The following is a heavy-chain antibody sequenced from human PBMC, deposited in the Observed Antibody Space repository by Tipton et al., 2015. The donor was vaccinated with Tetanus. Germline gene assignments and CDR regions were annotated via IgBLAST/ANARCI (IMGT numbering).Heavy chain of an antibody. CDR2: ISWNSGSI. CDR1: GFTFDDYA. D-gene: IGHD1-26*01. J-gene: IGHJ3*02. Sequence: SLRLSCAASGFTFDDYAMHWVRQAPGKGLEWVSGISWNSGSIGYADSVKGRFIISRDNAKNSLYLQMNSLRAEDTALYYCAKDMEWELLLDAFDIWGQGTMVTVSS. V-gene: IGHV3-9*01. CDR3: AKDMEWELLLDAFDI.